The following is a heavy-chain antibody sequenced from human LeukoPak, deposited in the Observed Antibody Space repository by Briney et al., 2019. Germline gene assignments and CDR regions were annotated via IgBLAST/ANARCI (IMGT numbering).Heavy chain of an antibody. J-gene: IGHJ4*02. D-gene: IGHD4-17*01. CDR3: ARGATVTQNY. CDR1: GFTFSSYS. CDR2: ISSSSSYI. V-gene: IGHV3-21*01. Sequence: GGSPRLSCAASGFTFSSYSMNWARQAPGKGLEWVSSISSSSSYIYYADSVKGRFTISRDNAKNSLYLQMNSLRAEDTAVYYCARGATVTQNYWGQGTLVTVSS.